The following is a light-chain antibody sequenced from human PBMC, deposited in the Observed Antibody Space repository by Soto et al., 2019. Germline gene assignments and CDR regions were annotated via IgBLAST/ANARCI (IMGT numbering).Light chain of an antibody. CDR2: GAS. J-gene: IGKJ3*01. CDR1: QSVSSSY. V-gene: IGKV3-20*01. CDR3: QKYGSSPFT. Sequence: EIVLTQSPGTLSLSPGERATLSCRASQSVSSSYLTWYQQKPGQAPRLLIYGASSRATGIPDRLSGSGSGTDFTVTIRGLEPEDFAVYYCQKYGSSPFTLGPGTTEDVK.